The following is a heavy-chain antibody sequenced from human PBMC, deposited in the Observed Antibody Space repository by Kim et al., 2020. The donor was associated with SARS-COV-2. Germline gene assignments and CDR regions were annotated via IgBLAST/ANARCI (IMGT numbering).Heavy chain of an antibody. V-gene: IGHV1-24*01. Sequence: ASVKVSCKVSGYTLTELSMHWVRQAPGKGLEWMGGFDPEDGDTIYAQKFQGRVTMTEDTSTDTAYMELSSLRSEDTAVYYCATEYSGSYYGAGWFDPWGKGTLVTVSS. CDR2: FDPEDGDT. J-gene: IGHJ5*02. CDR1: GYTLTELS. CDR3: ATEYSGSYYGAGWFDP. D-gene: IGHD1-26*01.